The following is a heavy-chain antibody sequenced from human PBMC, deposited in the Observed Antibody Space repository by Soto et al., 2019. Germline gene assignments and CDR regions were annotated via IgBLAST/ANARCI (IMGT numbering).Heavy chain of an antibody. J-gene: IGHJ6*02. V-gene: IGHV3-64*01. D-gene: IGHD2-21*01. CDR1: GFTFNTYA. Sequence: EVPLVESGGGLVQPGGSLRLSCAASGFTFNTYAMHWVRQAPGKGLEYVSAITSSGGNTDYASYVKGRFTISRDNSKNTLYLQMGSLRAEDMAVYYCARRIPFGYGMDVWGQGTTVTVSS. CDR3: ARRIPFGYGMDV. CDR2: ITSSGGNT.